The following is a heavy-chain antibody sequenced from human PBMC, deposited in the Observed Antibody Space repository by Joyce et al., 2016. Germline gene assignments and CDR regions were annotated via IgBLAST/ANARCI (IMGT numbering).Heavy chain of an antibody. V-gene: IGHV3-7*03. CDR3: AKDRSTGWSLGD. J-gene: IGHJ4*02. CDR2: MNQDGSAR. Sequence: EVQLVESGGGLVQPGGSLSLSCAAAGFTFSTYWMTWVRQAPGKALECVANMNQDGSARYYLDSVKGRFTISRDNAKNSVYLQMNSLRADDTAVYYCAKDRSTGWSLGDWGQGTLVTVSS. CDR1: GFTFSTYW. D-gene: IGHD6-19*01.